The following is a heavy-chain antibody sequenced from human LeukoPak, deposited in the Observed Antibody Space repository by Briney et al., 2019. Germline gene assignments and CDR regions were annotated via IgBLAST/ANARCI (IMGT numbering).Heavy chain of an antibody. Sequence: GGSLRLSCTASGFTFSNFWMGWVRQAPGKGLEWVANIKQDETEKFYLGSVKGRFTISRDNAKNSLYLQMNSLRVEDTALYYCVSLGSTSPGNWYTLFDQWGQGTLVTVSS. J-gene: IGHJ4*02. D-gene: IGHD2-2*01. CDR3: VSLGSTSPGNWYTLFDQ. V-gene: IGHV3-7*03. CDR2: IKQDETEK. CDR1: GFTFSNFW.